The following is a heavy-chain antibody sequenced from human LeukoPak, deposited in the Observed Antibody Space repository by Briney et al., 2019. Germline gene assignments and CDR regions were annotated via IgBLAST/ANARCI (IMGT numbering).Heavy chain of an antibody. CDR2: INSDGSST. D-gene: IGHD6-19*01. Sequence: GGSLRLSCAASGFTFSSYWMHWVRQAPGKGVVWVSRINSDGSSTSYADSVKGRFTISRDNAKNTLYLQINGLRAEDTAVYYCARDLVVSGDYYYYGRHVWRRGPRLRVPS. J-gene: IGHJ6*01. CDR3: ARDLVVSGDYYYYGRHV. V-gene: IGHV3-74*01. CDR1: GFTFSSYW.